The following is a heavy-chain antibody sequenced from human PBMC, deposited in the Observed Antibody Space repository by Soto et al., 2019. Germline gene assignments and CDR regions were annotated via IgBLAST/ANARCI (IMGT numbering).Heavy chain of an antibody. V-gene: IGHV3-9*01. J-gene: IGHJ5*02. CDR2: ISWNSGSI. CDR3: AKGSGRNTNWFDP. D-gene: IGHD1-26*01. CDR1: GFTFDDYA. Sequence: EVQLVESGGGLVQPGRSLRLSCAASGFTFDDYAMHWVRQAPGKGLEWVSGISWNSGSIGYADSVKGRFTISRDNAKNYLYLQMNSLRAEDTALYYCAKGSGRNTNWFDPWGQGTLVTVSS.